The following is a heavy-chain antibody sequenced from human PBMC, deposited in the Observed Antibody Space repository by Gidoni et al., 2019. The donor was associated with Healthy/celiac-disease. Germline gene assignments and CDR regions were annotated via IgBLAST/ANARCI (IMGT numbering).Heavy chain of an antibody. CDR3: AKPGAVTNVFYFDY. V-gene: IGHV3-30*18. Sequence: QVQLVESGGGVVQPGRSLRLSCAASGFTFSSYGMHWVRQAPGKGLEWVAVISYDGSNKYYADSVKGRFTSYRDNSKNTLYLQMNSLRAEDTAVYYCAKPGAVTNVFYFDYWGQGTLVTVSS. J-gene: IGHJ4*02. CDR1: GFTFSSYG. CDR2: ISYDGSNK. D-gene: IGHD4-17*01.